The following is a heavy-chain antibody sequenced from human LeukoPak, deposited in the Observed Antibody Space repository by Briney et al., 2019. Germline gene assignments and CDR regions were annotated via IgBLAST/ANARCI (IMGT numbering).Heavy chain of an antibody. J-gene: IGHJ5*02. Sequence: PSETLSLTCAVYGGSFSGYYWSWIRQPPGKGLEWIGEINHSGSTNYNPSLKSRVTISVDTSKNQFSLKLSSVTAADTAVYYCARDTRYGLGFDPWGQGTLVTVSS. V-gene: IGHV4-34*01. CDR1: GGSFSGYY. CDR3: ARDTRYGLGFDP. D-gene: IGHD1-1*01. CDR2: INHSGST.